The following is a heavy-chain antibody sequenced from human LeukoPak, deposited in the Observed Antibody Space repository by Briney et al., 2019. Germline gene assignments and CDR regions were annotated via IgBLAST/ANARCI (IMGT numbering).Heavy chain of an antibody. Sequence: PSETLSLTCTVSGGSISSYYWSWIRQPAGKGLEWIGRICTSGSTNYNPSLKSRVTMSVDTSKNQFSLKLSSVTAADTAVYYCARDRGRYCSGGSCYMFRDYYYGMDVWGQGTTVTVSS. D-gene: IGHD2-15*01. CDR1: GGSISSYY. CDR3: ARDRGRYCSGGSCYMFRDYYYGMDV. CDR2: ICTSGST. V-gene: IGHV4-4*07. J-gene: IGHJ6*02.